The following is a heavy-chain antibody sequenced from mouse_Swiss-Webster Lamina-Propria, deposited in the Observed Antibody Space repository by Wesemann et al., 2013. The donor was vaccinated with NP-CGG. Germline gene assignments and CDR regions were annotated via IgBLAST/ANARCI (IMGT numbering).Heavy chain of an antibody. D-gene: IGHD2-10*01. V-gene: IGHV1-4*01. Sequence: DKATLTADKSSSTAYMQLSSLTSEDSAVYYCARYGLLWYHYAMDYWGQGTSVTVSS. J-gene: IGHJ4*01. CDR3: ARYGLLWYHYAMDY.